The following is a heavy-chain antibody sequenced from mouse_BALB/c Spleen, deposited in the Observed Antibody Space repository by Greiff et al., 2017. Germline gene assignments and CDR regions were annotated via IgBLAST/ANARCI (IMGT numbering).Heavy chain of an antibody. CDR2: ISSGSSTI. CDR3: ARRYGNYLYYAMDY. CDR1: GFTFSSFG. Sequence: EVKVVESGGGLVQPGGSRKLSCAASGFTFSSFGMHWVRQAPEKGLEWVAYISSGSSTIYYADTVKGRFTISRDNPKNTLFLQMTSLRSEDTAMYYCARRYGNYLYYAMDYWGQGTSVTVSS. J-gene: IGHJ4*01. D-gene: IGHD2-10*02. V-gene: IGHV5-17*02.